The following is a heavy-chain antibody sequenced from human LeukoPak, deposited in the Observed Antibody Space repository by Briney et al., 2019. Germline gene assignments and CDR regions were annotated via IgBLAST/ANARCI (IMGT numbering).Heavy chain of an antibody. CDR1: GFTFSSYS. V-gene: IGHV3-21*01. Sequence: GGSLRLSCAASGFTFSSYSMNWVRQAPGKGLEWVSSISSSSSYIYYADSVKGRFTISRDNAKNSLYLQMNSLRAEDTAVYYCARAREIESHYDSSGYYAWFDPWGQGTLVTVSS. CDR3: ARAREIESHYDSSGYYAWFDP. D-gene: IGHD3-22*01. J-gene: IGHJ5*02. CDR2: ISSSSSYI.